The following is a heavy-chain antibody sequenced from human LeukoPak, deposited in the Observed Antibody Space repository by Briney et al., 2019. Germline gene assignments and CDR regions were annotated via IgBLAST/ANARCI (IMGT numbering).Heavy chain of an antibody. J-gene: IGHJ2*01. V-gene: IGHV1-2*02. CDR2: INPNSGGT. CDR3: ARHPGKVTNDWYFDL. CDR1: GYTFTGYY. D-gene: IGHD4-23*01. Sequence: ASVKVSFKASGYTFTGYYMHWVRQAPGQGLEWMGWINPNSGGTNYAQKFQGRVTMTRDTSISTAYMELSRLRSDDTAVYYCARHPGKVTNDWYFDLWGRGTLVTVSS.